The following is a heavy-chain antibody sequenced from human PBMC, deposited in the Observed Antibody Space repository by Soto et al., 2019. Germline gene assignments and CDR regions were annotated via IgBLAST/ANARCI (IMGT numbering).Heavy chain of an antibody. CDR1: GYTFASYA. CDR3: AREKTSYGMDV. Sequence: QVQLVQSGAEVKKPGASVKVSCKASGYTFASYAISWMRQAPGQGLEWMGWISAYNGNTNYAQKFQGRVTMTRNTSISTAYMELSSLRSEDTAVYYCAREKTSYGMDVWGQGTTVTVSS. CDR2: ISAYNGNT. J-gene: IGHJ6*02. V-gene: IGHV1-18*01.